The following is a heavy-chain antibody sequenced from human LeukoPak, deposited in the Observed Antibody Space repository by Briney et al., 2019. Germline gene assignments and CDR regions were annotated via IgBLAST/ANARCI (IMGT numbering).Heavy chain of an antibody. V-gene: IGHV1-18*01. D-gene: IGHD5-12*01. CDR1: GYTFTRYG. Sequence: ASVKVSCKASGYTFTRYGISWVRQAPGQGLEWMGWISPYNGDTNYAPKLQGRVTMTTDTSTSTAYMELRSLRSDDTAVYYCARTDVDIVDVDWFDPWGQGTLVTVSS. CDR3: ARTDVDIVDVDWFDP. J-gene: IGHJ5*02. CDR2: ISPYNGDT.